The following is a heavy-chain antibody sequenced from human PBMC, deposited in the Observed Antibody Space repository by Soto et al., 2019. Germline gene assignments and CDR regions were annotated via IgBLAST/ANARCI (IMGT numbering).Heavy chain of an antibody. D-gene: IGHD3-10*01. V-gene: IGHV4-39*01. CDR2: IYYSGST. CDR1: GGSISSSSYY. J-gene: IGHJ4*02. CDR3: ACHDFRGADY. Sequence: QLQLQESGPGLVKPSETLSLTCTVSGGSISSSSYYWGWIRQPPGKGLEWIGSIYYSGSTYYNPSLKGRVTISVDTSQNQFSLKLSSVTAADTAVYYCACHDFRGADYWGQGTLVTVSS.